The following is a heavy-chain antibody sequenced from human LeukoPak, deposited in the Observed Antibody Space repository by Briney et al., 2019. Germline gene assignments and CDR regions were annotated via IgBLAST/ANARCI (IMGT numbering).Heavy chain of an antibody. D-gene: IGHD3-10*01. CDR2: ISGSGGST. V-gene: IGHV3-23*01. Sequence: GGSLRLSCAASGFTFSSYAMSWVRQAPGKGLEWVSAISGSGGSTYYADSVKGRFTISRDNSTHTLYLQMNSLRAEDTAVYYCAKPVWFGELSAPEFHYWGQGTLVTVSS. J-gene: IGHJ4*02. CDR1: GFTFSSYA. CDR3: AKPVWFGELSAPEFHY.